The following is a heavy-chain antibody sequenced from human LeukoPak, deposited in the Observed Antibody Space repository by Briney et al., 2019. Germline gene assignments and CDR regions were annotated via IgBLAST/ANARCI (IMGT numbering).Heavy chain of an antibody. Sequence: ASVEVSCKASGYTFTGYYMHWVRQAPGQGLEWMGWINPNSGGTNYAQKFQGRVTMTRDTSISTAYMELSRLRSDDTAVYYCARDPAYCSSTSCHPRWGQGTLVTVSS. V-gene: IGHV1-2*02. D-gene: IGHD2-2*01. J-gene: IGHJ4*02. CDR3: ARDPAYCSSTSCHPR. CDR1: GYTFTGYY. CDR2: INPNSGGT.